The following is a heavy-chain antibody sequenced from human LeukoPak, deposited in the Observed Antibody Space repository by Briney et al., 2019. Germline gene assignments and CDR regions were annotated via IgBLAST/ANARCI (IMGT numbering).Heavy chain of an antibody. D-gene: IGHD4-17*01. J-gene: IGHJ5*02. Sequence: PGGSLRLSCAASGFTFSSYAMHWVRQAPGKGLEWVAVISYDGRNKYHADSVKGRFTISRDSSKNTLYVQMNSLRAEDTAVYYCARGTVTTSAWFDPWGQGTLVTVSS. CDR2: ISYDGRNK. CDR3: ARGTVTTSAWFDP. CDR1: GFTFSSYA. V-gene: IGHV3-30*04.